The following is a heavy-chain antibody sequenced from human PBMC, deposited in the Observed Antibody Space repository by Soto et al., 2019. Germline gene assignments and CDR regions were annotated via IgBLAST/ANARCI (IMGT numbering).Heavy chain of an antibody. CDR1: GFTFSDYY. V-gene: IGHV3-11*01. Sequence: LRLSCAASGFTFSDYYMSWIRQAPGKGLEWVSYISSSGSTIYYADSVKGRFTISRDNAKNSLYLQMNSLRTEDTAVYYCARGPRYCTNGVCYTGGIDYWGQGTLVTVSS. CDR2: ISSSGSTI. D-gene: IGHD2-8*01. J-gene: IGHJ4*02. CDR3: ARGPRYCTNGVCYTGGIDY.